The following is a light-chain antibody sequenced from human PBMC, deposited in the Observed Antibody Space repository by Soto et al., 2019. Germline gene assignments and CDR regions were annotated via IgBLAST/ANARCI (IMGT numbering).Light chain of an antibody. CDR2: EDN. CDR3: CAFVRSSALL. V-gene: IGLV2-23*01. J-gene: IGLJ2*01. Sequence: QSVLTQPASVSGSPGQSITISCTGTSSDVGSYNLVSWYQHHPGKAPKFIIYEDNKRPSGVSNRFSGSKSGNTASPTISGLQAEDEADYYCCAFVRSSALLFGGGTKLTVL. CDR1: SSDVGSYNL.